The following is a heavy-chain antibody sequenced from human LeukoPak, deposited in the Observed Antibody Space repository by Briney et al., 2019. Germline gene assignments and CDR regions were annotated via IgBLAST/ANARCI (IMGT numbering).Heavy chain of an antibody. J-gene: IGHJ4*02. Sequence: ASVKVSCKTSGYTFTSYGISWVRQAPGQGLEWMGWIGAYNGNKDYAQKFQGRVTMTTDTSTSTAYMELRSLRSDDTAVYYCAKGGHTIVRGVCDYWGQGTLVTVSS. D-gene: IGHD3-10*01. CDR3: AKGGHTIVRGVCDY. V-gene: IGHV1-18*01. CDR1: GYTFTSYG. CDR2: IGAYNGNK.